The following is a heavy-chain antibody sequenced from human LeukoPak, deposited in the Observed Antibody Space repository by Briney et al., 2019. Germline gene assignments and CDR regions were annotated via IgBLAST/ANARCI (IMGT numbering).Heavy chain of an antibody. J-gene: IGHJ4*02. CDR2: IRSSTYTT. CDR3: ASDTYYYDSSGYFDY. Sequence: GGSLRLSCAASGFTFSSHSMNWVRQAPGKGLEWVSHIRSSTYTTYYADSVKGRFTISRDNSKNTLYLQMNSLRAEDTAVYYCASDTYYYDSSGYFDYWGQGTLVTVSS. CDR1: GFTFSSHS. V-gene: IGHV3-48*01. D-gene: IGHD3-22*01.